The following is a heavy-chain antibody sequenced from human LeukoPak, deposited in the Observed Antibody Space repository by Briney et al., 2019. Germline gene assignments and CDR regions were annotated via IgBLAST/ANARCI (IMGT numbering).Heavy chain of an antibody. CDR1: GYTFTGYY. D-gene: IGHD3-10*01. CDR3: ARDLGFGELSYDY. J-gene: IGHJ4*02. Sequence: GASVKVSCKASGYTFTGYYMHWVRQAPGQGVEWMGWINPNSGGTNYAQKFQGRVTMTRDTSISTAYMELSRLRSDDTAVYYCARDLGFGELSYDYWGQGTLVTVSS. V-gene: IGHV1-2*02. CDR2: INPNSGGT.